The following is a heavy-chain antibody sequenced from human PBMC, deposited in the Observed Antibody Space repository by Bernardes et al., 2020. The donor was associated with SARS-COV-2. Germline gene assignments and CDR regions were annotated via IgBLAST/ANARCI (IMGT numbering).Heavy chain of an antibody. D-gene: IGHD5-18*01. CDR2: IYTSGST. CDR3: ARDSTWIQLWLDAFDI. CDR1: GGSISSYY. Sequence: SETLSLTCTVSGGSISSYYWSWIRQPAGKGLEWIGRIYTSGSTNYNPSLKSRVTMSVDTSKNQFSLKLSSVTAADTAVYYCARDSTWIQLWLDAFDIWGQGTMVTVSS. J-gene: IGHJ3*02. V-gene: IGHV4-4*07.